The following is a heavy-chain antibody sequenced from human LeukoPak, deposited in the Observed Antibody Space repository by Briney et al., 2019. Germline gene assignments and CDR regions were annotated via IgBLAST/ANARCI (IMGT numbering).Heavy chain of an antibody. V-gene: IGHV4-59*01. D-gene: IGHD4-17*01. CDR2: IYYSGST. CDR1: GVSISTFY. Sequence: PSETLSLTCNVSGVSISTFYWTWIRQPPGRELEWIGYIYYSGSTNYNPSLKSRVTISVDTSKNQFSLNLRSVTAADTAVYYCARVYGDYEDYWGQGTLVTVSS. J-gene: IGHJ4*02. CDR3: ARVYGDYEDY.